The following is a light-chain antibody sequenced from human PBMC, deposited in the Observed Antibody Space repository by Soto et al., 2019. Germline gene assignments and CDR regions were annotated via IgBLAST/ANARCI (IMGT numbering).Light chain of an antibody. Sequence: EVVMTQSPATLSVSPGARATLSCRASQSVRSNLAWYQQKPGQSPRLLIFDASTRATGIPARFSGSGSGTEFTLTISSLQSEDFAVYYCQQYSVWPPERTFGQGTKVEIK. J-gene: IGKJ1*01. CDR3: QQYSVWPPERT. CDR2: DAS. V-gene: IGKV3-15*01. CDR1: QSVRSN.